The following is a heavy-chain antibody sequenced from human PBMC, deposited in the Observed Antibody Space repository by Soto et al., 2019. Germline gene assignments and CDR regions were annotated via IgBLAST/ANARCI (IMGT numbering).Heavy chain of an antibody. D-gene: IGHD1-1*01. CDR1: GGTFRTSA. CDR3: ARDKDRQQLGGNYYYIMDV. CDR2: IMPVFPTP. V-gene: IGHV1-69*12. J-gene: IGHJ6*01. Sequence: QVQLVQSGAEVKKPGSSVKVSCKTSGGTFRTSAISWVRQAPGQGLEWMGGIMPVFPTPDYAQKFQGRVTITAAESTGTAYMELSSLRSEDTAAYYCARDKDRQQLGGNYYYIMDVWGQGTTVTVSS.